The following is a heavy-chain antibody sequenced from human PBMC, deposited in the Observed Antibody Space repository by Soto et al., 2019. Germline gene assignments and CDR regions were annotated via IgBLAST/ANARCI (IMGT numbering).Heavy chain of an antibody. Sequence: GGSLRLSCAASGFTFSSYSMNWVRQAXGKGLEWVSYISSSSSTIYYADSVKGRFTIARENAKNSLYLQMNSLRDEDTAVYYCARGGWGDKYYDFWSGYYGSYYGRDVWGQGXTVTVSS. J-gene: IGHJ6*02. CDR2: ISSSSSTI. V-gene: IGHV3-48*02. CDR3: ARGGWGDKYYDFWSGYYGSYYGRDV. D-gene: IGHD3-3*01. CDR1: GFTFSSYS.